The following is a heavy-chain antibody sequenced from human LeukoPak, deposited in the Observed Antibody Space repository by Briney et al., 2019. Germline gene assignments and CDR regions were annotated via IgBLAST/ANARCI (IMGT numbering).Heavy chain of an antibody. CDR1: GFTFSSYS. CDR2: ISSSSSYI. D-gene: IGHD3-10*01. CDR3: ARALYYYGSGSLYGMDV. Sequence: GGSLRLSCAASGFTFSSYSMNWVRQAPGKGLKWVSSISSSSSYIYYADSVKGRFTISRDNAKNSLYLQMNSLRAEDTAVYYCARALYYYGSGSLYGMDVWGQGTTVTVSS. V-gene: IGHV3-21*01. J-gene: IGHJ6*02.